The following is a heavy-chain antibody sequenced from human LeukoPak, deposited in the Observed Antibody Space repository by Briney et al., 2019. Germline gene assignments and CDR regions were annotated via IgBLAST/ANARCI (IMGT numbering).Heavy chain of an antibody. CDR3: AKADDYSNYAPTPLFDY. V-gene: IGHV3-23*01. CDR2: VSGRDDST. CDR1: GFTFSSDA. D-gene: IGHD4-11*01. Sequence: GGSLRLSCAASGFTFSSDAMSWVRQAPGKGLEWVSSVSGRDDSTYYADSVKGRFTISRDNSKNTLYLQMNSLRAEDTAVYYCAKADDYSNYAPTPLFDYWGQGTLVTVSS. J-gene: IGHJ4*02.